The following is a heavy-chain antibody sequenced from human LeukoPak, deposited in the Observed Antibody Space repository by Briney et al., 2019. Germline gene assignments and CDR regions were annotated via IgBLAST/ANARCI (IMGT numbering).Heavy chain of an antibody. V-gene: IGHV4-39*02. J-gene: IGHJ4*02. CDR1: GDSISTSNSY. CDR2: IYYSGNT. CDR3: ARERPVAVAGTGGIEY. Sequence: SETLSLTCTVSGDSISTSNSYWGWIRQPPGKGLEWIGSIYYSGNTYYNASLKSRVTISVDTSKNQFSLKLTSVTAADTAVYYCARERPVAVAGTGGIEYWGQGTLVTVSS. D-gene: IGHD6-19*01.